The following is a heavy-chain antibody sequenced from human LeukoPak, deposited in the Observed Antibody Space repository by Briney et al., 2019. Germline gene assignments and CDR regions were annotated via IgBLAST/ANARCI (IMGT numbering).Heavy chain of an antibody. CDR1: GGSISSYY. CDR3: ARRFRTGGDLHHDAYDV. V-gene: IGHV4-59*12. J-gene: IGHJ3*01. CDR2: VYYIGKP. D-gene: IGHD3-16*01. Sequence: PSETLSLTCTVPGGSISSYYWSWIRQPPGKGLEWIGHVYYIGKPTCSPSLESRVSISVDTSKNQFSLELTSVTAADTAVYYCARRFRTGGDLHHDAYDVWGQGTVVTVSS.